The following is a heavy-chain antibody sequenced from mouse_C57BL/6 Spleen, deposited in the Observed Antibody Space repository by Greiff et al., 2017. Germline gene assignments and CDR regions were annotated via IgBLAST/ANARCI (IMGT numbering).Heavy chain of an antibody. CDR1: GYTFTGYW. V-gene: IGHV1-9*01. CDR2: ILPGSGST. Sequence: QVQLQQSGAELMKPGASVKLSCKATGYTFTGYWIEWVKQRPGHGLEWIGEILPGSGSTNYNEKFKGKATFTAATSSNTAYMQLSSLTTEDSAIYYCASGSTMVTRAIAYWGQGTLVTVSA. J-gene: IGHJ3*01. D-gene: IGHD2-2*01. CDR3: ASGSTMVTRAIAY.